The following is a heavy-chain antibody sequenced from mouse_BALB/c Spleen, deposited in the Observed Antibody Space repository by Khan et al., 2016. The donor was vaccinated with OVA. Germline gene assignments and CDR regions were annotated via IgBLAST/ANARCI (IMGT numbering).Heavy chain of an antibody. V-gene: IGHV1S126*01. CDR3: TRGDPGNLDY. Sequence: QVQLQQSGAELVRPGASVKVSCKASGYTFTNYWINWVKQRPGQGLDWIGNIYPSDSYTNYNQNFKDTATLTVDKSSSTAYMQLSSPTSEDSAVYYCTRGDPGNLDYWGQGTTLTVSS. D-gene: IGHD2-13*01. CDR1: GYTFTNYW. J-gene: IGHJ2*01. CDR2: IYPSDSYT.